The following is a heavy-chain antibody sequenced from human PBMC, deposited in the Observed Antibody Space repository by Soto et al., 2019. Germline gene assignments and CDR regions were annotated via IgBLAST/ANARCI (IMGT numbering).Heavy chain of an antibody. CDR1: GYTFTSYY. CDR2: INPSGGST. V-gene: IGHV1-46*03. CDR3: ARDISGITRGGVVSPGGYYMDG. J-gene: IGHJ6*03. D-gene: IGHD3-3*01. Sequence: ASVKVSCKASGYTFTSYYMHWVRQAPGQGLEWMGIINPSGGSTSYAQKFQGRVTMTRDTSTSTVYMELSSLRSEDTAVYYCARDISGITRGGVVSPGGYYMDGWGKGTTVNVSS.